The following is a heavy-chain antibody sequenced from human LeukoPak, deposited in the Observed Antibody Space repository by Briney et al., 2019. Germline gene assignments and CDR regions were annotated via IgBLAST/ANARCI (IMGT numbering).Heavy chain of an antibody. Sequence: GGSLRLSCAASGFTFSSYAMHWVRQAPGKGLEWVAVISYDGSNKYYAVSVKGRFTISRDNSKNTLYLQMNSLRAEDTAVYYCARAPRVIVVVPTAIGLFDYWGQGTLVTVSS. CDR1: GFTFSSYA. CDR3: ARAPRVIVVVPTAIGLFDY. CDR2: ISYDGSNK. J-gene: IGHJ4*02. D-gene: IGHD2-2*01. V-gene: IGHV3-30-3*01.